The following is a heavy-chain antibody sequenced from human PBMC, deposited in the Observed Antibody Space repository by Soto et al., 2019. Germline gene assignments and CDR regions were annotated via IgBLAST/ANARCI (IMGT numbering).Heavy chain of an antibody. CDR1: GFTFSSYE. Sequence: EEQLVESGGGLVQPGGSLRLSCAASGFTFSSYEMNWVRQAPGMGLEWVAYIGGSGGTKYSADSVKGRFTISRDNAQNSLYPQMNGLGAEYMAVYYCGRDRGGDVGQFLVPDGFDLWGEWTMGAVSS. CDR2: IGGSGGTK. J-gene: IGHJ3*01. V-gene: IGHV3-48*03. CDR3: GRDRGGDVGQFLVPDGFDL. D-gene: IGHD3-10*01.